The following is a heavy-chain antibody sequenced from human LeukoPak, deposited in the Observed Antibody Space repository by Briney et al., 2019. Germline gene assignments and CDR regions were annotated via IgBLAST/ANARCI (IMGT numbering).Heavy chain of an antibody. CDR2: INHSGST. J-gene: IGHJ4*02. V-gene: IGHV4-34*01. CDR1: GGSFSGYY. CDR3: ARVRGAAYDY. Sequence: PETLSLTCAVYGGSFSGYYWSWIRQPPGKGLEWIGEINHSGSTNYSPSLKSRVTISIDTSKNQFSLKLSSVTAADTAAFYCARVRGAAYDYWGRGTLVTVSS. D-gene: IGHD3-10*01.